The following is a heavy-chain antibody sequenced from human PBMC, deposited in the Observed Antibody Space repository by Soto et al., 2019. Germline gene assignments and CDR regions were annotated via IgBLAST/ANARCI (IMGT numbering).Heavy chain of an antibody. Sequence: QVQLQESGPGLVKPSQTLSLTCTVSGGSISSGGYYWSWIRQHPGKGLEWIGYIYYSGSTYYNPSLKGRVTIAVDTSKNQCSLKLSSVTAADTAVYYCARVPMGTALGAFDIWGQGTMVTVSS. CDR1: GGSISSGGYY. J-gene: IGHJ3*02. CDR2: IYYSGST. CDR3: ARVPMGTALGAFDI. D-gene: IGHD2-21*02. V-gene: IGHV4-31*03.